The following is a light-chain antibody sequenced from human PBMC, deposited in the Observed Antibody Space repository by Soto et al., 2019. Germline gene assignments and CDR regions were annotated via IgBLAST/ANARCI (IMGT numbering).Light chain of an antibody. J-gene: IGKJ1*01. Sequence: EIVLTQSPGTLSLSPGERATLSCRASQSVTSNYLAWYQQKPGQAPRLLIFGASIRDTGIPDRFSGSGSGTDFTLTINRLESEDFAVYYCQQYGSSPGTFGQGTKVEIK. CDR1: QSVTSNY. V-gene: IGKV3-20*01. CDR3: QQYGSSPGT. CDR2: GAS.